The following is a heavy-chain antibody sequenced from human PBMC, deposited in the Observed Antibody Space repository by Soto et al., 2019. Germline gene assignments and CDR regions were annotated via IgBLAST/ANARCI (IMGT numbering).Heavy chain of an antibody. CDR3: ARSFVVVTDFDY. D-gene: IGHD2-21*02. CDR1: GYTFTSYG. CDR2: INPYGGNT. J-gene: IGHJ4*02. Sequence: ASVKVSCKASGYTFTSYGISWVRQAPGQGLEWMGIINPYGGNTTYAQRFLGRVTITSDTSTSTVYMELSSLRSEDTAVYYCARSFVVVTDFDYWGQGTLVTVSS. V-gene: IGHV1-18*01.